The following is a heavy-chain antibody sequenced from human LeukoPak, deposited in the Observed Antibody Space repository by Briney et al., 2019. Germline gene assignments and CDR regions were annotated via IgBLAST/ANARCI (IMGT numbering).Heavy chain of an antibody. CDR2: IIPIFGTA. CDR1: GGTFSSYA. Sequence: SVKVSCKASGGTFSSYAISWVRQAPGQGLEWMGEIIPIFGTANYAQKFQGRVTITADESTSTAYMELSSLRSEDTAVYYCARDYAPDYYYYYMDVWGKGTTLTVSS. V-gene: IGHV1-69*13. J-gene: IGHJ6*03. CDR3: ARDYAPDYYYYYMDV. D-gene: IGHD3-16*01.